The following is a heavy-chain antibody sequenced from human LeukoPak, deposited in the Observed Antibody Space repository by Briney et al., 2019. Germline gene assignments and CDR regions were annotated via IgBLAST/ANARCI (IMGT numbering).Heavy chain of an antibody. D-gene: IGHD6-19*01. CDR3: VRGGGNSGWFLDY. CDR1: GYSISSGYY. V-gene: IGHV4-38-2*02. Sequence: SETLSLTCTVSGYSISSGYYWGWIRQPPGKGLEWIGSIYHSGSTYYTPSLKSRVTISVDTSKNQFSLKLNSVTAADTAVYYCVRGGGNSGWFLDYWGQGTLVTVSP. CDR2: IYHSGST. J-gene: IGHJ4*02.